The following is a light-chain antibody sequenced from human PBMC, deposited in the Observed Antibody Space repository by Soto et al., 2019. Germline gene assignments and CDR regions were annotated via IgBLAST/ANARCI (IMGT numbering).Light chain of an antibody. J-gene: IGKJ2*01. CDR2: GAS. CDR3: QQYDDWPGYT. V-gene: IGKV3-15*01. CDR1: QSVNSK. Sequence: EMVMTQSPVTLSVSPGERATLSCRASQSVNSKLAWYQQKPGQAPRLLIYGASTRAAGIPDRFSGSGSGTDFTLTIRNMQSEDFAVYYCQQYDDWPGYTFGQGTKLEIK.